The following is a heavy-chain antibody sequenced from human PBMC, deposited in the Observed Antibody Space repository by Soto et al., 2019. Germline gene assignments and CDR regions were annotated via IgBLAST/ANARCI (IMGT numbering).Heavy chain of an antibody. Sequence: GGSLRLSCAASGFTFSSYAMSWVRQAPGKGLEWVSAISGSGGSTYYADSVKGRFTISRDNSKNTLYLQMNSLRAEDTAVYYCATAIVVVPAASTFDYGGQGTLVTVSS. J-gene: IGHJ4*02. CDR2: ISGSGGST. D-gene: IGHD2-2*01. V-gene: IGHV3-23*01. CDR3: ATAIVVVPAASTFDY. CDR1: GFTFSSYA.